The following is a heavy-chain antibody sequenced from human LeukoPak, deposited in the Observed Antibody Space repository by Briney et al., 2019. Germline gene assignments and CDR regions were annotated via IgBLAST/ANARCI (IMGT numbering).Heavy chain of an antibody. V-gene: IGHV3-7*01. CDR1: GFTFSSYA. CDR2: IKQDGSEK. Sequence: GRSLRLSCAASGFTFSSYAMHWVRQAPGKGLEWVANIKQDGSEKYYVDSVKGRFTISRDNAKNSLYLQMNSLRAEDTAVYYCARSETTYYYDSSVYFYYYYGMDVWGQGTTVTVSS. J-gene: IGHJ6*02. CDR3: ARSETTYYYDSSVYFYYYYGMDV. D-gene: IGHD3-22*01.